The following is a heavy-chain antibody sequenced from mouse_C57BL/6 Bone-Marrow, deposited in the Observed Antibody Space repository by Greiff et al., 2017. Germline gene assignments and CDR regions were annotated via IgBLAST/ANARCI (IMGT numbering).Heavy chain of an antibody. Sequence: EVQLQQSGAELVRPGASVKLSCTASGFNIKDDYMHWVKPRPEQGLEWIGWIDPENGDTAYASKFQGKATITAETSSNTAYLQLSSLTSEDTAVYYCTPRVLWGNSYAMDYWGQGTSVTVSS. CDR3: TPRVLWGNSYAMDY. CDR1: GFNIKDDY. V-gene: IGHV14-4*01. D-gene: IGHD2-1*01. CDR2: IDPENGDT. J-gene: IGHJ4*01.